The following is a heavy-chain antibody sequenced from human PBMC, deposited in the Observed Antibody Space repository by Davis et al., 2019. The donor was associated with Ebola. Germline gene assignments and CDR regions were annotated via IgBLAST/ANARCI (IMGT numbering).Heavy chain of an antibody. CDR2: INPNSGGT. Sequence: ASVKVSCKASGYTFTGYYMHWVRQAPGQGLEWMGRINPNSGGTNYAQKFPGRVTMTRDTSISTAYMELSRLRSDDTAVYYCAREWGRLEAFDYWGQGTLVTVSS. D-gene: IGHD3-16*01. CDR3: AREWGRLEAFDY. J-gene: IGHJ4*02. V-gene: IGHV1-2*06. CDR1: GYTFTGYY.